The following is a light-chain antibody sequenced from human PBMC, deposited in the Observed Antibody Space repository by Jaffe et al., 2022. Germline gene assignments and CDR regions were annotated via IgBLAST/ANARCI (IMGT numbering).Light chain of an antibody. CDR2: TAS. CDR3: QQSYIIPYT. Sequence: DIQMTQSPSSLSASVEDRVTITCRASQSISNYLNWYQQTPGKAPKLLIYTASSLQSDVPSRFSGSGSGTDFTLTIAGLQPEDFAVYYCQQSYIIPYTFGQGTKLEI. CDR1: QSISNY. J-gene: IGKJ2*01. V-gene: IGKV1-39*01.